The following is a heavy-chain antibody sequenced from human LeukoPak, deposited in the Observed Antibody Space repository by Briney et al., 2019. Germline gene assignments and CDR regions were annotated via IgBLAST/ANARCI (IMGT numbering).Heavy chain of an antibody. J-gene: IGHJ4*02. CDR2: ISGTGYSI. CDR3: ARDLPVYFDTSGYYSYYFDS. V-gene: IGHV3-48*04. CDR1: GFTFSSFS. D-gene: IGHD3-22*01. Sequence: GGSLRLSCAASGFTFSSFSISWVRQAPGKGLEWVSYISGTGYSIYYAGSVKGRFTNSRDNAKNSLSLQMNSLRAGDTAVYYCARDLPVYFDTSGYYSYYFDSWGQGTLVTVSS.